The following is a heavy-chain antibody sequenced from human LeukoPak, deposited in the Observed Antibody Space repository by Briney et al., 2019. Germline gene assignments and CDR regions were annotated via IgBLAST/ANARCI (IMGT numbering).Heavy chain of an antibody. CDR2: ISLSGVT. Sequence: SGTLSLTCGVSGGSISNTNWWSWVRQPPGQGLEWIGEISLSGVTNYNPSLKSRVTMSLDRSKNHLSLTLTSVTAADTAVYYCSRESGAFSPFGYWGQGTLVTVSS. V-gene: IGHV4-4*02. J-gene: IGHJ4*02. CDR3: SRESGAFSPFGY. D-gene: IGHD1-26*01. CDR1: GGSISNTNW.